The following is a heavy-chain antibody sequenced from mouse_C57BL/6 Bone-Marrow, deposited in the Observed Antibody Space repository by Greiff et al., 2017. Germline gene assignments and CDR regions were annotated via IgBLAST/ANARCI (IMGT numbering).Heavy chain of an antibody. V-gene: IGHV6-3*01. CDR3: TPTYGSSFFDY. J-gene: IGHJ2*01. Sequence: EVKVEESGGGLVQPGGSMKLSCVASGFTFSNYWMNWVRQSPEKGLEWVAQIRLKSDNYATHYAESVKGRFTISRDDSKSSVYLQMNNLRAEDTGIYYCTPTYGSSFFDYWGQGTTLTVSS. CDR2: IRLKSDNYAT. D-gene: IGHD1-1*01. CDR1: GFTFSNYW.